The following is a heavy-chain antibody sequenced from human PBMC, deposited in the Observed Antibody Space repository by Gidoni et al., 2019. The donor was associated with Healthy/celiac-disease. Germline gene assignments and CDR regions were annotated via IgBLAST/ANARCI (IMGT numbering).Heavy chain of an antibody. CDR3: AKGSERGIVLMVYVLDY. V-gene: IGHV3-23*01. CDR1: GFTFSSYA. CDR2: ISGSGGST. Sequence: EVQLLESGGGLVQPGGSLRLSCAASGFTFSSYAMSWVRQAPGKGLEWVSAISGSGGSTYYADSVKGRFTISRDNSKNTLYLQMNSLRAEDTAVYYCAKGSERGIVLMVYVLDYWGQGTLVTVSS. D-gene: IGHD2-8*01. J-gene: IGHJ4*02.